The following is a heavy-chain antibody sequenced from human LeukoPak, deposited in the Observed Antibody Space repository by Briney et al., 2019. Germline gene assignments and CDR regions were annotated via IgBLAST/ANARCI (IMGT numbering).Heavy chain of an antibody. V-gene: IGHV1-46*01. CDR3: AREAGSGSYYEGVFDY. D-gene: IGHD3-10*01. Sequence: ASVKVSCKASGYTFTSYYMHWVRQAPGQGLEWMGIINPSGGSTSYAQKFQGRVTMTRDTSTSTVYMELSSLRSEDTAVYYCAREAGSGSYYEGVFDYWGQGTLVTVSS. J-gene: IGHJ4*02. CDR2: INPSGGST. CDR1: GYTFTSYY.